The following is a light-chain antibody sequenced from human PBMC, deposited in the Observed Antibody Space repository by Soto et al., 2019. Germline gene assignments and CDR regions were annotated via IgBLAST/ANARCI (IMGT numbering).Light chain of an antibody. CDR3: QQSYSTPPT. V-gene: IGKV1-39*01. CDR1: QSVNIW. J-gene: IGKJ1*01. CDR2: LAS. Sequence: DIQMTQSPSTLSASVGDTVTITCRASQSVNIWLAWYQQKPGRAPNLLIYLASTLASGVPSRFSGSGSGTDFTLTISSLQPEDFATYYCQQSYSTPPTFGQGTKVDI.